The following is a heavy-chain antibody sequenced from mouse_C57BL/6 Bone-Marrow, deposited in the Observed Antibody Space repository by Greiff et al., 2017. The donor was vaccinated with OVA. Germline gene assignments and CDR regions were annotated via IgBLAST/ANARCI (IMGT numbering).Heavy chain of an antibody. D-gene: IGHD2-2*01. J-gene: IGHJ4*01. CDR3: AIWFYAMDL. Sequence: QVHVKQSGAELAKPGASVKLSCKASGYTFTSYWMHWVKQRPGQGLEWIGYINPSSGYTKYNQKFKDKATLTADKSSSTAYIQLNSLTYEDSAVYYCAIWFYAMDLWGQGTSVTVSS. CDR1: GYTFTSYW. V-gene: IGHV1-7*01. CDR2: INPSSGYT.